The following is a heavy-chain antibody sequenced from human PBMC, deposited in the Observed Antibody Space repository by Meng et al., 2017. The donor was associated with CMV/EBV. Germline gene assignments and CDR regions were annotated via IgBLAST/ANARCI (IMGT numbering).Heavy chain of an antibody. J-gene: IGHJ4*02. CDR3: AKDIVVVPAALDY. V-gene: IGHV3-23*01. D-gene: IGHD2-2*01. CDR1: GFTFSRYT. CDR2: ISGSGGST. Sequence: GESLKISCAASGFTFSRYTMNWVRQPPGKGLEWVSAISGSGGSTYYADSVKGRFTISRDNSKNTLYLQMNSLRAEDTAVYYCAKDIVVVPAALDYWGQGTLVTVSS.